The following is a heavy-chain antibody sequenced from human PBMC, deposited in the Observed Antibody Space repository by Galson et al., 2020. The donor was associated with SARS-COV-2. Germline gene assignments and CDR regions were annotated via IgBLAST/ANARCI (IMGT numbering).Heavy chain of an antibody. V-gene: IGHV3-9*01. CDR3: AKDTDLHQRAFDI. CDR2: ISWNSGSI. CDR1: GFTFDDYA. J-gene: IGHJ3*02. Sequence: GGSLRLSCAASGFTFDDYAMHWVRQAPGKGLEWVSGISWNSGSIDYADSVKGRFTISRDNAKNSLYLQMNSLRAEDTALYYCAKDTDLHQRAFDIWGQGTMVTVSS.